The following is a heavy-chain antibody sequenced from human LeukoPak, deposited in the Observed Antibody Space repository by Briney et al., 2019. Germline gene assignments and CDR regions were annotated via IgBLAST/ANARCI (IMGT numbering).Heavy chain of an antibody. V-gene: IGHV4-34*01. Sequence: SETLSLTCAVYGGSFSGYYWSWIRQPPGKGLEWIGEINHSGSTNYNPSLKSRVTISVDTSKNQFSLKLSSVTAADTAVYYCARGFGDDYGDYGAFYGMDAWGQGTTVTVSS. CDR3: ARGFGDDYGDYGAFYGMDA. D-gene: IGHD4-17*01. CDR2: INHSGST. J-gene: IGHJ6*02. CDR1: GGSFSGYY.